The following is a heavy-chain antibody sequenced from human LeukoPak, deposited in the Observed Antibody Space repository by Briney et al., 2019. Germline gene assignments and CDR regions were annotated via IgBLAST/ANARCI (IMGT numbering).Heavy chain of an antibody. D-gene: IGHD5-12*01. Sequence: AASVKVSCKASGGTFSSHAISWVRQAPGQGLEWVGGIIPIFGTTNYAQKFQGRVTITTDESTSTGYMELRSLRSDDTALYYCARGDSGYDYGFDNWGQGTLVIVSS. V-gene: IGHV1-69*05. J-gene: IGHJ4*02. CDR2: IIPIFGTT. CDR1: GGTFSSHA. CDR3: ARGDSGYDYGFDN.